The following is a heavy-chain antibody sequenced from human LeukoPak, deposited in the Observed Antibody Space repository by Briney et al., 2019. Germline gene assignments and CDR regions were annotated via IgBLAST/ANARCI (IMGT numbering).Heavy chain of an antibody. V-gene: IGHV3-11*01. Sequence: GGSLRLSCAASGFTFSDYYMSWIRQAPGKGLEWVSYISSGGSTIYYADSVKGRFTISRDNAKNSLYLQMNSLRAEDTAVYYCARRLDYGDYDWFDPWGQGTLVTVSS. D-gene: IGHD4-17*01. CDR2: ISSGGSTI. CDR1: GFTFSDYY. J-gene: IGHJ5*02. CDR3: ARRLDYGDYDWFDP.